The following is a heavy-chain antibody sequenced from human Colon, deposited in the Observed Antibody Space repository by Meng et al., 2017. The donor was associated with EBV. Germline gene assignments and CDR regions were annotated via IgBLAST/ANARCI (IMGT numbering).Heavy chain of an antibody. V-gene: IGHV4-30-4*01. CDR3: ARSAMISASFAP. D-gene: IGHD3-22*01. J-gene: IGHJ5*02. CDR2: LYYSGST. CDR1: GGSCSRGGYS. Sequence: GPVLVMPTRTAHRNCLAPGGSCSRGGYSLSWIRQPPGKGLEWIGYLYYSGSTYYIPPLQIRVTIPVDTAKNHLSLKLSSVTAADTAVYYCARSAMISASFAPWGQGTLVTVSS.